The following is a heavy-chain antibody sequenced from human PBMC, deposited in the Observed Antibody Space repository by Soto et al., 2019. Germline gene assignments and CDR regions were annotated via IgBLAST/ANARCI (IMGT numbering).Heavy chain of an antibody. CDR1: GFSLSTSGVG. CDR3: ALSIDFWSGYPFDY. Sequence: QITLKESGPTLVKPTQTLTLTCTFSGFSLSTSGVGVGWIRQPPGKALEWLALIYWDDDKRYSPSLNSRLTITKDTSKNQVVLTMTNMDPVDTATYYCALSIDFWSGYPFDYWGQGTLVTVSS. D-gene: IGHD3-3*01. V-gene: IGHV2-5*02. CDR2: IYWDDDK. J-gene: IGHJ4*02.